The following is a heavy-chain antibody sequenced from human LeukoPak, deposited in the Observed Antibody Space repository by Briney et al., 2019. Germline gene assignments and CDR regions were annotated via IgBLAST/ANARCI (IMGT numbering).Heavy chain of an antibody. CDR3: ARFVDSSWYLED. CDR2: IIPIFGTA. Sequence: ASVRVSCKASGYTFTSYAISWVRQAPGQGLEWMGGIIPIFGTANYAQKFQGRVTITTDESTSTAYMELSSLRSEDTAVYYCARFVDSSWYLEDWGQGTLVTVSS. D-gene: IGHD6-13*01. J-gene: IGHJ4*02. CDR1: GYTFTSYA. V-gene: IGHV1-69*05.